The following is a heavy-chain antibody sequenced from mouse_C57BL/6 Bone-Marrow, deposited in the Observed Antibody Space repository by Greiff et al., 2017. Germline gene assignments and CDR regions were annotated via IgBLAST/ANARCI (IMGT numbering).Heavy chain of an antibody. CDR2: IYPGDGDT. V-gene: IGHV1-82*01. CDR1: GYAFSSSW. CDR3: ARRDYGSSGYWYFDV. D-gene: IGHD1-1*01. Sequence: QVQLQQSGAELVQPGASVKISCKASGYAFSSSWLNWVKQRPGKGLEWIGRIYPGDGDTNYNGKFKGKATLTADKSSSTAYMQLSSLTSEDSAVYFCARRDYGSSGYWYFDVWGTGTTVTVSS. J-gene: IGHJ1*03.